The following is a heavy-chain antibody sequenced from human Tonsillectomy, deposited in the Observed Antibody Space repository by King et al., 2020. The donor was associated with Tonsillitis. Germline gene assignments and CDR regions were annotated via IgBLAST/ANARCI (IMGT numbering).Heavy chain of an antibody. CDR3: AKEEPYCSGGSCYSGDAFDI. CDR2: ISYDGSNK. V-gene: IGHV3-30*18. J-gene: IGHJ3*02. D-gene: IGHD2-15*01. CDR1: GFTFSSYG. Sequence: VQLVESGGGVVQPGRSLRLSCAASGFTFSSYGMHWVRQAPGKGLEWVAVISYDGSNKYYADSVKVRFTISRDNSKNTLYLQMNSLRAEDTAVYYCAKEEPYCSGGSCYSGDAFDIWGQGTMVTVSS.